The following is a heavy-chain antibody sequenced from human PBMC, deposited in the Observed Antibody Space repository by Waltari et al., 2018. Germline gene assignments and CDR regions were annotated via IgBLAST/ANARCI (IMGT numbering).Heavy chain of an antibody. J-gene: IGHJ5*02. V-gene: IGHV3-7*01. Sequence: EVQLVESGGGLVQPGGSLRLSCAASGFTFSSYWMSWVRQAPGKGLEWVANIKHDGSEKYYVDSVKGRCTIPRDNARNSLYRQMNSLRAEDTAVYYCARPRGSGWKDWFDPWGQGTLVTVSS. CDR3: ARPRGSGWKDWFDP. CDR1: GFTFSSYW. CDR2: IKHDGSEK. D-gene: IGHD6-19*01.